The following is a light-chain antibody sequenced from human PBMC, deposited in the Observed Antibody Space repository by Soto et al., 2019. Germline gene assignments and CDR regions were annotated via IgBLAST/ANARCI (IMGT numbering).Light chain of an antibody. CDR3: NSYTSSHSRV. J-gene: IGLJ1*01. CDR2: EVS. Sequence: QSALTQPASVSGSPGQSITISCTGTSSDVGGYNFVSWYQQHPGKAPKLMIYEVSNRPSGVSNRFSGSKSGNTASLTISGLQAEDEADYYCNSYTSSHSRVFGTGTKLTVL. V-gene: IGLV2-14*01. CDR1: SSDVGGYNF.